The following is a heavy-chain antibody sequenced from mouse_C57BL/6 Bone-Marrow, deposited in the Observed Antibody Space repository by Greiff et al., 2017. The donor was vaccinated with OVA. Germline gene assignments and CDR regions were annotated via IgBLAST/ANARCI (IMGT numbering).Heavy chain of an antibody. V-gene: IGHV1-81*01. CDR2: IYPRSGNT. CDR1: GYTFTSYG. J-gene: IGHJ3*01. Sequence: VKLQESGAELARPGASVKLSCKASGYTFTSYGISWVKQRTGQGLEWIGEIYPRSGNTYYNEKFKGKATLTADKSSSTAYMELRSLTSEDSAVYFCALTFAYWGQGTLVTVSA. CDR3: ALTFAY.